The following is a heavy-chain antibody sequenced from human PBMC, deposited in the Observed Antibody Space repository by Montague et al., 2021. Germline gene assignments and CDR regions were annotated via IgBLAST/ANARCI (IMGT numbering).Heavy chain of an antibody. V-gene: IGHV3-48*03. CDR3: ARQEYGMDV. J-gene: IGHJ6*02. CDR1: GFTFGSYD. CDR2: TNCSSTYI. Sequence: SLRLSCAGSGFTFGSYDMNWVRQAPGKGLEWVSCTNCSSTYIYYGDSMKGRFIISRDNAKNSLYLQMNSLRAEDTALYYCARQEYGMDVWGQGTTVTVSS.